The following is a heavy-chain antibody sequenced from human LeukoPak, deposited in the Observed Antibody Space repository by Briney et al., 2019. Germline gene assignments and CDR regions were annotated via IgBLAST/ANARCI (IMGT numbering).Heavy chain of an antibody. Sequence: PGGSLRLSCAASGFTFSGSAMHWVRQASGTGLEWVGRIRSKANNYATAYAASVKGRFTISRDDSKNTAYLQMNSLKTEDTAVYYCTKHPSDDGGAIDYWGQGTLVTVSS. CDR3: TKHPSDDGGAIDY. D-gene: IGHD4-23*01. CDR2: IRSKANNYAT. V-gene: IGHV3-73*01. CDR1: GFTFSGSA. J-gene: IGHJ4*02.